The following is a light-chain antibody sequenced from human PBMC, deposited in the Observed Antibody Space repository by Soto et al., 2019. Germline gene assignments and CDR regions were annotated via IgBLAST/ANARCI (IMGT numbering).Light chain of an antibody. CDR1: QSVSSSY. V-gene: IGKV3-20*01. CDR2: GAS. CDR3: QQYGSSPPLT. Sequence: EIVLTQSPGTLSLSPGERATLSCRSIQSVSSSYLAWYQQKPGQAPRLLIYGASSRATGIPDRFSGGGSGTDFTLTISRLEPEDFAVYYCQQYGSSPPLTFGGGTKVHIK. J-gene: IGKJ4*01.